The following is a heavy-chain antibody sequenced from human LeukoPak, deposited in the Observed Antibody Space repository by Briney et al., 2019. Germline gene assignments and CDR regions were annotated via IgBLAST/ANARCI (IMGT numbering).Heavy chain of an antibody. J-gene: IGHJ3*02. Sequence: GGSLRLSCAASGFTFSSYEMNGVRQAPGKGLEGVSYISSSGSTIYYADSVKGRFTISRDNAKNSLYLQMNSLRAEDTAVYYCAAQRSYYDFWSGSHDAFDIWGQGTMVTVSS. CDR1: GFTFSSYE. V-gene: IGHV3-48*03. D-gene: IGHD3-3*01. CDR2: ISSSGSTI. CDR3: AAQRSYYDFWSGSHDAFDI.